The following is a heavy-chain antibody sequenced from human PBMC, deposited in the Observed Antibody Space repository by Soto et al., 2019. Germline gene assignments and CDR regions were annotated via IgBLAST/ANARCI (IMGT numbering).Heavy chain of an antibody. D-gene: IGHD6-13*01. J-gene: IGHJ6*02. Sequence: QVQLVESGGGVVQPGRSLRLSCAASGFTFSSYAMHWVRQAPGKGLEWVAVISDDGSNKYYADSVKGRFTISRDNSKNTLYLQMNSLRAEDTAVYYCASSYSSSWYLFYYYGMDVWGQGTTVTVSS. CDR2: ISDDGSNK. V-gene: IGHV3-30-3*01. CDR1: GFTFSSYA. CDR3: ASSYSSSWYLFYYYGMDV.